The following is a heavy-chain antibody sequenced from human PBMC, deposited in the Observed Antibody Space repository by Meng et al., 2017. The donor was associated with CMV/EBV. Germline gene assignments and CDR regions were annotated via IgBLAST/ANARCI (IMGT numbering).Heavy chain of an antibody. CDR2: LYWNDDK. CDR3: AHSDLSDRWRGGRAAPRGNWFDP. D-gene: IGHD6-6*01. J-gene: IGHJ5*02. V-gene: IGHV2-5*01. CDR1: GFLLSTSGVG. Sequence: SGPTLVKPTQTLTLTCPFSGFLLSTSGVGVGWIRQPPGKSLEWLALLYWNDDKRYSQALKGRLSITKDTAKNQVVLTMTNMDPVDTATYYCAHSDLSDRWRGGRAAPRGNWFDPWGQGTLVTVSS.